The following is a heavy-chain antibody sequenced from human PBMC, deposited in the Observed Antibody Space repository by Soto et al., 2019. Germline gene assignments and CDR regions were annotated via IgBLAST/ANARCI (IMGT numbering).Heavy chain of an antibody. CDR1: GFTFSSDA. J-gene: IGHJ4*02. Sequence: EVQLLESGGGLVQTGGSLRLSCAASGFTFSSDAMSWVRQAPGKGLEWVSAISGSGGSTYYADSVKGRFTISRDNSKNTLYLQMNSLRAEDTAVYYCAKESYSGGHFDYWGQGNLVTVSS. CDR2: ISGSGGST. V-gene: IGHV3-23*01. D-gene: IGHD6-19*01. CDR3: AKESYSGGHFDY.